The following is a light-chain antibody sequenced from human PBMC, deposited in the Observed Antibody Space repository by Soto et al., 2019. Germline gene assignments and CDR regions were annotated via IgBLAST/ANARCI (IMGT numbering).Light chain of an antibody. CDR2: GAS. Sequence: EIVLTQSPGTLSLSPGERATLSCRASQTVRTNYLAWFQHKPGPAPRLLIYGASSRATGIPDRFSGSGSGTVFTLTSNRLEPEDFAVYFCQQYSDSPLTFGGGTKVEIK. CDR3: QQYSDSPLT. CDR1: QTVRTNY. V-gene: IGKV3-20*01. J-gene: IGKJ4*01.